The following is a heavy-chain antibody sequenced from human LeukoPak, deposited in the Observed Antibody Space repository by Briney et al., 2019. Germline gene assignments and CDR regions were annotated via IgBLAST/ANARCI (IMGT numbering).Heavy chain of an antibody. Sequence: ASVKVSCKASGYTFTSYGISWVRQAPGQGLEWMGRINPNSGGTNYAQKFQGRVTMTRDTPISTAYMELSRLRSDDTAVYYCARSRPTKGIVGATSSSYYFDYWGQGTLVTVSS. CDR3: ARSRPTKGIVGATSSSYYFDY. CDR1: GYTFTSYG. V-gene: IGHV1-2*06. J-gene: IGHJ4*02. CDR2: INPNSGGT. D-gene: IGHD1-26*01.